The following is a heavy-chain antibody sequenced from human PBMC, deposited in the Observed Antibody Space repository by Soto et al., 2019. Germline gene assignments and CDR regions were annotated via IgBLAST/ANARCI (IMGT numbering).Heavy chain of an antibody. CDR3: AIWGIASWFDP. J-gene: IGHJ5*02. V-gene: IGHV1-3*01. CDR1: GYTFTSYA. Sequence: QVQLVQSGAEVKKPGASVKVSCKASGYTFTSYAMHWVRQAPGQRLEWMGWINAGNGNTKYSQKFQGRVNITRETSASPAYMELSSLRSEDTAVYYCAIWGIASWFDPWGQGTLVTVSS. D-gene: IGHD6-13*01. CDR2: INAGNGNT.